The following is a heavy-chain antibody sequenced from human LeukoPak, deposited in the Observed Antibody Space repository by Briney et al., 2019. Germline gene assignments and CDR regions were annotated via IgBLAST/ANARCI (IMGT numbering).Heavy chain of an antibody. J-gene: IGHJ4*02. D-gene: IGHD1-26*01. Sequence: ASVKVSCEASGYRFTGYSMHWVRQAPGQGLEWMGWINPDTGATNYAQKFQGRVTMTRDTSISTAYMELSSLRSDDTAVYYCAPTAAKSGTYYFDYWGQGTLVTVSS. CDR2: INPDTGAT. CDR3: APTAAKSGTYYFDY. CDR1: GYRFTGYS. V-gene: IGHV1-2*02.